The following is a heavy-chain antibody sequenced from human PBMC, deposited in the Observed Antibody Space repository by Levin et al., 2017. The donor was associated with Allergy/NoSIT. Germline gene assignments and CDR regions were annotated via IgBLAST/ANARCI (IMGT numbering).Heavy chain of an antibody. J-gene: IGHJ2*01. Sequence: SETLSLTCTVSGGSINSGDYYWSWIRQHPGKGLEWIGYIFNTGNTYYNPSLKSRVTISLDTSKNQVSLKLTSVTAADTAVYYCARDRKYSTSGVMDGYFDLWGRGTLVTVSS. CDR2: IFNTGNT. CDR1: GGSINSGDYY. V-gene: IGHV4-31*03. D-gene: IGHD3-10*01. CDR3: ARDRKYSTSGVMDGYFDL.